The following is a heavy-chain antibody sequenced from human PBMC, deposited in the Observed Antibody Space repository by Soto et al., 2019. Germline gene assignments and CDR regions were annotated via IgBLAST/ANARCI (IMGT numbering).Heavy chain of an antibody. CDR3: AREGYYYGSGSPRWFDP. CDR1: GFTFRNFE. D-gene: IGHD3-10*01. Sequence: GGSLRLSCAASGFTFRNFEMNWVRQVPGKGLEWISYISSSGSKRYYADSVKGRFIVSRDNTNDSLFLEMNSLRDEDTGIYYCAREGYYYGSGSPRWFDPWGQGTLVTVSS. CDR2: ISSSGSKR. V-gene: IGHV3-48*03. J-gene: IGHJ5*02.